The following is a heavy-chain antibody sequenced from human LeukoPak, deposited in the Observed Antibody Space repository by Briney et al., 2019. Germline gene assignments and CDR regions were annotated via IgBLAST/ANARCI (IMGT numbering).Heavy chain of an antibody. D-gene: IGHD3-16*01. CDR1: GGSISSSSYY. V-gene: IGHV4-39*01. Sequence: KPSETLSLTCPVSGGSISSSSYYWGWIRQPPGKGLEWIGSIYYSGSTYYNPSLKSRVTISVDTSKNQFSLKLSSVTAADTAVYYCARLGFYYYMDVWGKGTTVTVSS. CDR3: ARLGFYYYMDV. CDR2: IYYSGST. J-gene: IGHJ6*03.